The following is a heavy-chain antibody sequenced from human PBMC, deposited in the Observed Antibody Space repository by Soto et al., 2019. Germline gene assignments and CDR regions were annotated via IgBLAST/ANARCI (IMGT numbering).Heavy chain of an antibody. CDR1: GYSFTNYW. Sequence: DSLKISCKGSGYSFTNYWITWVRQMPGKGLEWLGRVDPTDSYSNYSPSFQGHVTISADKSISTAYLQWSSLKASDTAVYYCTRHSDYSSGHNFNYYTYAMHVCGQGTTVTVS. V-gene: IGHV5-10-1*01. CDR3: TRHSDYSSGHNFNYYTYAMHV. J-gene: IGHJ6*02. D-gene: IGHD3-10*01. CDR2: VDPTDSYS.